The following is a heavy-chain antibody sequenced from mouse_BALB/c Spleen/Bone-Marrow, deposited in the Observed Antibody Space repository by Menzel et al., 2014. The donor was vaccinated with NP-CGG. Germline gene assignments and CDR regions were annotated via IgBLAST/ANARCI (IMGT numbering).Heavy chain of an antibody. CDR1: GFSLTNYG. CDR3: AKNRRGTGATDY. D-gene: IGHD3-3*01. J-gene: IGHJ4*01. V-gene: IGHV2-5*01. CDR2: IWRGGST. Sequence: QVQLQQSGPGLVQSSQSLSITCTVSGFSLTNYGLHWVRQSPGKGLEWLGVIWRGGSTDYNAAFMSRLSITRDNSKSXVFFKMNSLQADDTAIYYCAKNRRGTGATDYWGQGTSVTVSS.